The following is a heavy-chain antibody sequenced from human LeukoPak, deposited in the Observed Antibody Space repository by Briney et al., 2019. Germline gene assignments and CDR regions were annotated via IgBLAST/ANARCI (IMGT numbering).Heavy chain of an antibody. V-gene: IGHV1-18*01. CDR3: ARDSPYYYDGSGYYYWANFDY. CDR2: ISAYNGNT. Sequence: GASVKVSCKASGYTFTSYGISWVRQAPGQGLEWMGWISAYNGNTNYAQKLQGRVTMTTDTSTSTAYMELRSLRSDDTAVYYCARDSPYYYDGSGYYYWANFDYWGQGTLVTVSS. CDR1: GYTFTSYG. J-gene: IGHJ4*01. D-gene: IGHD3-22*01.